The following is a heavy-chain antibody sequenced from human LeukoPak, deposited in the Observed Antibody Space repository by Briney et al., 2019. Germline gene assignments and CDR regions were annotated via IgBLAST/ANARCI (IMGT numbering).Heavy chain of an antibody. CDR3: ARPAGHYYGMDV. V-gene: IGHV3-30*04. J-gene: IGHJ6*02. CDR1: GFTFSSYA. Sequence: GGSLRLSCAASGFTFSSYAIHWVRQAPGKGLEWVAVISFDGRNKYYADSVKGRFTISRDNSKNTLYLQMNSLRDEDTAVYCCARPAGHYYGMDVWGQGTTVTVSS. CDR2: ISFDGRNK.